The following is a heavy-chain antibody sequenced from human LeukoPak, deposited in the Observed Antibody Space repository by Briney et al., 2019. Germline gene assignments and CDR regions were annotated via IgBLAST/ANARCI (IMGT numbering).Heavy chain of an antibody. Sequence: ASVKVSCKASGYTFTGYYMHWVRQAPGQGLEWMGWINPNSGGTNYAQKFQGRVTMTRDTSISTAYMELSRLRSDDTAVYYCAPENYYDMGFDPWGQGTLVTVSS. J-gene: IGHJ5*02. CDR1: GYTFTGYY. V-gene: IGHV1-2*02. CDR3: APENYYDMGFDP. D-gene: IGHD3-22*01. CDR2: INPNSGGT.